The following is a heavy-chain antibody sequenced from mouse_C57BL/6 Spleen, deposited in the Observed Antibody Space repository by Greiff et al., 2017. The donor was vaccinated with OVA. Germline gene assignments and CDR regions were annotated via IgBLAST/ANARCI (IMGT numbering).Heavy chain of an antibody. CDR3: ARSLYGPGYFDY. Sequence: QVQLQQPGAELVMPGASVKLSCKASGYTFTSYWMHWVKQRPGQGLEWIGEIDPSDSYTNYNQKFKGKSTLTVDKSSSTAYMKLSSLTSEDSAVYYCARSLYGPGYFDYWGQGTTLTVSS. V-gene: IGHV1-69*01. D-gene: IGHD1-1*02. J-gene: IGHJ2*01. CDR2: IDPSDSYT. CDR1: GYTFTSYW.